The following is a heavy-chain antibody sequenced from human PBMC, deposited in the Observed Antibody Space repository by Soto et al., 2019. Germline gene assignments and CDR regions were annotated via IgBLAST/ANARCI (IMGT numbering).Heavy chain of an antibody. J-gene: IGHJ3*02. Sequence: SQTLSLTCAISGDSVPSNSAAWNWIRQSPSRGLEWLGRTYYRSKWYNDYAVSVKSRITIIPDTSKNQFSLQLNSVTPEDTAVYYCARVSGEQWKSHIIWGQGTMVTVSS. CDR2: TYYRSKWYN. D-gene: IGHD6-19*01. V-gene: IGHV6-1*01. CDR1: GDSVPSNSAA. CDR3: ARVSGEQWKSHII.